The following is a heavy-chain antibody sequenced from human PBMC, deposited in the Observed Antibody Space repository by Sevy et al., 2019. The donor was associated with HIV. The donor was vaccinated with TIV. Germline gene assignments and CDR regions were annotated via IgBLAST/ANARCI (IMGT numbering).Heavy chain of an antibody. Sequence: GGSLRLSCTGSGFTFGDYVMSWFRQAPGMGLEWVGFIRSKDYGGATEYAASVKGRFTISRDDSKSIADLQMNSLKTENTAVYYCTMGYYYDSSGYSDYWGQGTLVTVSS. CDR3: TMGYYYDSSGYSDY. CDR1: GFTFGDYV. J-gene: IGHJ4*02. CDR2: IRSKDYGGAT. V-gene: IGHV3-49*03. D-gene: IGHD3-22*01.